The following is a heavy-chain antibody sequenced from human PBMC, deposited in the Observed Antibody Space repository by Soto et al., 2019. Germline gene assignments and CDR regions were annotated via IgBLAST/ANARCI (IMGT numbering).Heavy chain of an antibody. J-gene: IGHJ5*02. V-gene: IGHV3-23*01. CDR1: GFTFSSYA. CDR2: ISGSGGST. Sequence: EVQLLESGGGLVQPGGSLRLSCAASGFTFSSYAMSWVRQAPGKGLEWVSAISGSGGSTYYADSVKGRFTISRDNSKNTVERPMNSLRAGDTAVVYWAKERPYSSGVAGWFDPWGQGTLVTVSS. CDR3: AKERPYSSGVAGWFDP. D-gene: IGHD6-19*01.